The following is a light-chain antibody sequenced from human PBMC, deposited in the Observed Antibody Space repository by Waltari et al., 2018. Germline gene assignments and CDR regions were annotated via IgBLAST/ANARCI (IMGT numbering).Light chain of an antibody. V-gene: IGKV3-20*01. CDR2: DAS. CDR3: QKYGSTPRP. CDR1: QIISTSY. Sequence: EIVLTQSPGTLSLSPGERASLSCRASQIISTSYLASYQQKPGQAPRLLIYDASRRATGIPDRFSGSGSGTDFTLTISRLEPEDFAVYYCQKYGSTPRPFGGGTKVEIK. J-gene: IGKJ4*01.